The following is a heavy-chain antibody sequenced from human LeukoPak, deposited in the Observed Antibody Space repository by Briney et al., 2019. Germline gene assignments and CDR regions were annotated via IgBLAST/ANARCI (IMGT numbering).Heavy chain of an antibody. CDR3: ARLWSGYYTIRFDP. Sequence: PGGSLRLSCAVSGFTVSNNYMTWVRQAPGKGLEWVSLIYSGGATHYADSVKGRFTISRDNSKNTLYLQMNSLRAEDTAVYYCARLWSGYYTIRFDPWGQGTLVTVSS. CDR1: GFTVSNNY. CDR2: IYSGGAT. D-gene: IGHD3-3*01. J-gene: IGHJ5*02. V-gene: IGHV3-53*01.